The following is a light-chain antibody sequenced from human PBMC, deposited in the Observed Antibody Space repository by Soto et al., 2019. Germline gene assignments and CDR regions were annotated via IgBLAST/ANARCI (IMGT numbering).Light chain of an antibody. CDR2: GTS. J-gene: IGKJ5*01. CDR3: QQYGSSPIT. CDR1: QSVTRSY. Sequence: EIVLTQSPGTLSLSPGERATLSCRASQSVTRSYLAWYQQKPGQAPRLLIYGTSSRATGIPDRFSGSGSGSDFTLSISRLEPEDFAVYYCQQYGSSPITFGQGTRLEIK. V-gene: IGKV3-20*01.